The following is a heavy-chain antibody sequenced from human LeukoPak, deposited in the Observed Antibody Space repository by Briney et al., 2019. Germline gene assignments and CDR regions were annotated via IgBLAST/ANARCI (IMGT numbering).Heavy chain of an antibody. CDR2: ISAYNGNT. CDR1: GYTFTSYS. D-gene: IGHD2-2*01. Sequence: ASVKVSCKASGYTFTSYSISWVRQAPGQGLEWMGWISAYNGNTNYAQKLQGRVTMTTDTSTSTAYMELRSLRSDDTAVYYCASSSILSSWFDPWGQGTLVTVSS. V-gene: IGHV1-18*01. CDR3: ASSSILSSWFDP. J-gene: IGHJ5*02.